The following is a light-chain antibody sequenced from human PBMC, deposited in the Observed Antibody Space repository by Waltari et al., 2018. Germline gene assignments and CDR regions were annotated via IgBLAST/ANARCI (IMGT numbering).Light chain of an antibody. J-gene: IGKJ5*01. Sequence: EIVMTQSPSTLSVSPGERATLSCRASQSVSSYLAWYQQKPGQPPRFLIYGASTRATGVPARFSGSGSGTEFTLTISSLQSEDFAVYYCQQNMNWITFGQGTRLEIK. CDR1: QSVSSY. CDR2: GAS. V-gene: IGKV3-15*01. CDR3: QQNMNWIT.